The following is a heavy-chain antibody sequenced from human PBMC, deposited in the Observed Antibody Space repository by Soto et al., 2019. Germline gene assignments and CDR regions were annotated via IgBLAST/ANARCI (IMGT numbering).Heavy chain of an antibody. CDR3: ARTIFGVATYYFGY. CDR2: MSPSSGTT. Sequence: QVQLVQSGAEVKKPGASVKVSCKASGYTFTSYDISWVRQATGQGLEWMGWMSPSSGTTGFVQKFQGRVTVTRDTSISTAYMEVTSLTSEDTAVYYCARTIFGVATYYFGYWGQGTLVTVSS. CDR1: GYTFTSYD. J-gene: IGHJ4*02. D-gene: IGHD3-3*01. V-gene: IGHV1-8*01.